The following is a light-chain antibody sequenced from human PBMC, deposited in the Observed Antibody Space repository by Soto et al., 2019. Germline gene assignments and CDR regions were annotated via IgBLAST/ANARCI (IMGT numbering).Light chain of an antibody. J-gene: IGLJ1*01. CDR2: DVS. CDR1: SSDVGSYNY. Sequence: QSALTQPASVSGSPGQSITISCTGTSSDVGSYNYVSWYQQHPGKAPKFMIYDVSNRPSGVSNRFSGSKSGNTASLTNSGLQAEDEADYYCNSYTTSNTRQIVFGTGTKVTVL. CDR3: NSYTTSNTRQIV. V-gene: IGLV2-14*01.